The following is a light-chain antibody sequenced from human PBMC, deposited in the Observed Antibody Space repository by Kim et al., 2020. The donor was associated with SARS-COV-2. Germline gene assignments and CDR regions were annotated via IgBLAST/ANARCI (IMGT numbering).Light chain of an antibody. V-gene: IGKV3-20*01. CDR3: HQYDTCFPRN. CDR2: GAT. Sequence: EIVLTQSPGTLSLSPGERATLSCRASQSVVNSYLAWYQQKPRQSPCLLIYGATNSATGIPDRFSGSGSGTDVTLTISRLQPEDVAVYYCHQYDTCFPRNFCGGTTMVIK. CDR1: QSVVNSY. J-gene: IGKJ4*01.